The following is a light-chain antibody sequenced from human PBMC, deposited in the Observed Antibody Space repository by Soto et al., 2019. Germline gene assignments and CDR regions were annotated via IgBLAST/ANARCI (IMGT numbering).Light chain of an antibody. CDR3: SSYTSSSTLAV. V-gene: IGLV2-14*01. CDR1: SSDIGGFNY. CDR2: EVS. Sequence: QSALTQPASVSGSPGQSITISCTGTSSDIGGFNYVSWFQQHPGTAPKLMIYEVSNRPSGVSNRFSGSKSGNTASLTISGLQPEDEADYYCSSYTSSSTLAVFGPGTKLTVL. J-gene: IGLJ1*01.